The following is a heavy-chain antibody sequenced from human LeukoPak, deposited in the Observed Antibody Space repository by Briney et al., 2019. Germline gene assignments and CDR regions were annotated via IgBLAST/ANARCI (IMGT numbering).Heavy chain of an antibody. CDR1: GFTFSAYA. V-gene: IGHV3-15*01. J-gene: IGHJ4*01. CDR2: IKSKPAGETT. D-gene: IGHD2-21*02. Sequence: GGSLRLSCAASGFTFSAYAMTWFRQAPGKGLEWVGRIKSKPAGETTTYAASVEGRFTISRDDSRNTLYLQMNSLKTEDTAMYFCTTCGGDCYFNYWGHGTLVTVSA. CDR3: TTCGGDCYFNY.